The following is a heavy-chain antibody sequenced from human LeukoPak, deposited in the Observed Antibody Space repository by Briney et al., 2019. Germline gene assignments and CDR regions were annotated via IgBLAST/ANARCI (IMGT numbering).Heavy chain of an antibody. CDR1: GFTFSSYG. CDR2: ISGSGGST. J-gene: IGHJ4*02. CDR3: AKGMVRGVILKGFDY. V-gene: IGHV3-23*01. D-gene: IGHD3-10*01. Sequence: PGGSLRLSCAASGFTFSSYGMSWVRQAPGKGLEWVSAISGSGGSTYYADSVKGRITISRDNSKNTLYLQMNSLRAEDTAVYYCAKGMVRGVILKGFDYWGQGTLVTVSS.